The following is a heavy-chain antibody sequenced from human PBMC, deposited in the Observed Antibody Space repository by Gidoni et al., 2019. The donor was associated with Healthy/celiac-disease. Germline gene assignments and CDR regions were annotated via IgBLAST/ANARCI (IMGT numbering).Heavy chain of an antibody. D-gene: IGHD3-3*01. CDR2: IYYSGST. Sequence: QLQLQESGPGLVKPSETLSLTCTVSGGSISSSSYYWGWIRQPPGKGLEWIGSIYYSGSTYYNPDLKSRVTISVDTSKNQFSLKRSAVTAADTAVYYCARNKVLEWLLSGWFDPWGQGTLVTVSS. CDR1: GGSISSSSYY. CDR3: ARNKVLEWLLSGWFDP. V-gene: IGHV4-39*01. J-gene: IGHJ5*02.